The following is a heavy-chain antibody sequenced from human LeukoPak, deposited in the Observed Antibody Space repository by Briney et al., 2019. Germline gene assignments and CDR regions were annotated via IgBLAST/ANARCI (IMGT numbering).Heavy chain of an antibody. V-gene: IGHV1-8*01. CDR1: GYTFTSYD. J-gene: IGHJ5*02. CDR2: MNPNSGNT. Sequence: GASVKVSCKASGYTFTSYDINWVRQATGQGLEWMGWMNPNSGNTGYAQKFQGRVTMTRNTSISTAYMELSSLRSEDTAVYYCARGPSNRGGSFRHWFDPWGQGTLVTVSS. CDR3: ARGPSNRGGSFRHWFDP. D-gene: IGHD1-26*01.